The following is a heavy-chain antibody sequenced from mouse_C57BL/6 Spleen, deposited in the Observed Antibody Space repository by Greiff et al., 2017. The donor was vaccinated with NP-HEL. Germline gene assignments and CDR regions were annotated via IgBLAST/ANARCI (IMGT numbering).Heavy chain of an antibody. Sequence: QVQLQQSGAELVMPGASVKLSCKASGYTFTSYWMHWVKQRPGQGLEWIGEIDPSDSYTNYNQKFKGKSTLTVDKSSSTAYMQLSSLTSEDSAVYYCAVITTVVAHNWYFDVWGKGTTVTVSS. CDR3: AVITTVVAHNWYFDV. J-gene: IGHJ1*03. D-gene: IGHD1-1*01. CDR2: IDPSDSYT. V-gene: IGHV1-69*01. CDR1: GYTFTSYW.